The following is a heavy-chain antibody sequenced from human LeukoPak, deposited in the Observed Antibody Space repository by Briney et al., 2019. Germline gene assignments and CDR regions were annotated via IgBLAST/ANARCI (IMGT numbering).Heavy chain of an antibody. CDR3: ARSASESSYYLDV. D-gene: IGHD3-16*01. V-gene: IGHV3-48*03. J-gene: IGHJ6*03. CDR1: GFTFSSYE. Sequence: GGSLRLSCAASGFTFSSYEMNWVRRAPGKGLEWVSYISSSGSTIYYADSVKGRFTISRDNARNSLYLQMDSLTVEDTAVYYCARSASESSYYLDVWGKGTTVTVSS. CDR2: ISSSGSTI.